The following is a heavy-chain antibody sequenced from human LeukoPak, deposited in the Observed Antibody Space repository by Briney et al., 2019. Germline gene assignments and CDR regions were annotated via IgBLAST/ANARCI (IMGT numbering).Heavy chain of an antibody. CDR1: GFTYIDHA. D-gene: IGHD5-18*01. CDR2: IHAADGST. V-gene: IGHV1-3*01. CDR3: ARERTAGYGKARFDY. Sequence: ASVKVSCKASGFTYIDHAMHWVRQATGQRPEWMGWIHAADGSTKVSQKFQDRVTITRDTSASTLYMELSSLRSEDAAVYYCARERTAGYGKARFDYWGQGTLVTVSS. J-gene: IGHJ4*02.